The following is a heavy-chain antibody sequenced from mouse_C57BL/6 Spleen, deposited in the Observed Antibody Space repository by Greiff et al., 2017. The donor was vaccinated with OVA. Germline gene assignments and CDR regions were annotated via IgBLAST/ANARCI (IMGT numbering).Heavy chain of an antibody. CDR3: ARWPRDGDD. Sequence: QVQLQQPGAELVRPGTSVKLSCKASGYTFTSYWMHWVKQRPGQGLEWIGVIDPSDSYTNYNQKFKGKATLTVDTSSSTAYMQLSSLTSEESAVDYCARWPRDGDDWGQGTTLTVSS. J-gene: IGHJ2*01. CDR2: IDPSDSYT. V-gene: IGHV1-59*01. CDR1: GYTFTSYW. D-gene: IGHD3-3*01.